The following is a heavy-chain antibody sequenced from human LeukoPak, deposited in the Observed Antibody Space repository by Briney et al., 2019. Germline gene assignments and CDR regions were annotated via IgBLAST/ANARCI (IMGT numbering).Heavy chain of an antibody. V-gene: IGHV1-69*13. CDR1: GGTFSSYA. D-gene: IGHD3-10*01. Sequence: SVKVSCKASGGTFSSYAISWVRQAPGQGLEWMGGIIPIFSTANYAQKFQGRVTITADEFTSTAYMELSSLRSEDTAVYYCASNGITMVRGVFDYWGQGTLVTVSS. CDR2: IIPIFSTA. J-gene: IGHJ4*02. CDR3: ASNGITMVRGVFDY.